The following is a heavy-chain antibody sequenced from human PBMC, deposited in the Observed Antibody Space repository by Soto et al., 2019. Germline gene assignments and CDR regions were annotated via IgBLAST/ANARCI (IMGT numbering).Heavy chain of an antibody. CDR3: ARDKHCSITSCSSLIYYYYHGMDV. CDR1: GYTFTSYG. CDR2: ISAYNGNT. J-gene: IGHJ6*02. V-gene: IGHV1-18*01. D-gene: IGHD2-2*01. Sequence: ASVKVACKASGYTFTSYGISWLRQAPGQGLEWMGWISAYNGNTNYAQKLQGRVTMTTDTSTSTAYMELRSLRSDDTAVYYCARDKHCSITSCSSLIYYYYHGMDVWGQGTTVTVSS.